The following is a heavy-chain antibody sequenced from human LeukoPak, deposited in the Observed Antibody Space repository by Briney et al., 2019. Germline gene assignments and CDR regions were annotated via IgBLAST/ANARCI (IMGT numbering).Heavy chain of an antibody. CDR2: ISYDGSNK. V-gene: IGHV3-30*04. Sequence: GRSLRLSCAASGFTFSSYAMHWVRQAPGKGLEWVAVISYDGSNKYYADSVKGRFTISRDNSKNTLYLQMNSLRAEDTAVYYCARDGGSYSFDYWGQGTLVTVSS. J-gene: IGHJ4*02. D-gene: IGHD1-26*01. CDR1: GFTFSSYA. CDR3: ARDGGSYSFDY.